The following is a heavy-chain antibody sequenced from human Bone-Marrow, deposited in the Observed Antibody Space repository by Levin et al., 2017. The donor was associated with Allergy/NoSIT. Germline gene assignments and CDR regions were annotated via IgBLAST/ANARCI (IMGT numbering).Heavy chain of an antibody. J-gene: IGHJ6*02. Sequence: SQTLSLTCTVSGYSISSGYYWGWIRQPPGKGLEWIGSIYHSGSTYYNPSLKSRVTISVDTSKNQFSLKLSSVTAADTAVYYCARAGYGDYADSNPRALPYYDGMDVWGQGTTVTVSS. CDR2: IYHSGST. D-gene: IGHD4-17*01. V-gene: IGHV4-38-2*02. CDR1: GYSISSGYY. CDR3: ARAGYGDYADSNPRALPYYDGMDV.